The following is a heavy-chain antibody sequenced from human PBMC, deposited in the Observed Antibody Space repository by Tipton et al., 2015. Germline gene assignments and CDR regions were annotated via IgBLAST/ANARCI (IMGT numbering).Heavy chain of an antibody. V-gene: IGHV4-61*01. Sequence: LRLSCTVSGGSVTSGSYYWSWIRQPPGKGLEWIGYISYSETNHYNPSIKSRVTISIDTSKNQFSLKLTTVTAADTAVYYCARDLEHGMDVWGQGTTVTVSS. CDR3: ARDLEHGMDV. J-gene: IGHJ6*02. D-gene: IGHD5-24*01. CDR2: ISYSETN. CDR1: GGSVTSGSYY.